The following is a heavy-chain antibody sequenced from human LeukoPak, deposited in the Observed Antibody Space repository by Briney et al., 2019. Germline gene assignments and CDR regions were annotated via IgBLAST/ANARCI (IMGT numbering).Heavy chain of an antibody. V-gene: IGHV4-39*07. CDR1: GGSMSSSSYY. CDR2: IYYSEST. D-gene: IGHD1-26*01. J-gene: IGHJ4*02. CDR3: ARIPGGSYYLHRPWQYYFDY. Sequence: PSETLSLTCTVSGGSMSSSSYYWGWIRQPPGKGLEWIGSIYYSESTYQNPSLKSRVTISVDTSKNQFSLKLSSVTAADTAVYYCARIPGGSYYLHRPWQYYFDYWGQGTLVTVSS.